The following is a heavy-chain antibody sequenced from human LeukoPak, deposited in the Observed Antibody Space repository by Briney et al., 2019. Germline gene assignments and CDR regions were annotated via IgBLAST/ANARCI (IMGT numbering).Heavy chain of an antibody. D-gene: IGHD6-6*01. J-gene: IGHJ5*02. CDR2: IYYTGST. V-gene: IGHV4-59*01. CDR1: GGSISSYY. Sequence: PSETLSLTCTVSGGSISSYYWSWIRQPPGKGLEWIAYIYYTGSTNYNPSLKSRVTISVDTSKNQFSLRLSSVTAADTAIYYCARDRHGWFDPWGQGTLVPVSS. CDR3: ARDRHGWFDP.